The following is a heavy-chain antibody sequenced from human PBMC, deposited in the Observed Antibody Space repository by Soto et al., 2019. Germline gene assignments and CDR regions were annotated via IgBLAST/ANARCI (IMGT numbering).Heavy chain of an antibody. Sequence: EVQLVESGGGLVQPGRSLRLSCAASGFTFDDYAMHWVRQAPGKGLEWVSGISWNSGSIGYADSVKGRFTISRDNAKNSLYLQMNSLRAEDTALYYCATDRGIASAAVDYWGQGTLVTVSS. CDR2: ISWNSGSI. V-gene: IGHV3-9*01. J-gene: IGHJ4*02. D-gene: IGHD6-13*01. CDR3: ATDRGIASAAVDY. CDR1: GFTFDDYA.